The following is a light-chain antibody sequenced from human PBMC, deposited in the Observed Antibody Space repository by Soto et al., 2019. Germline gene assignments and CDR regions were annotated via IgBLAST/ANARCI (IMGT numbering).Light chain of an antibody. CDR3: QQYNNMPPDRT. CDR2: GAS. Sequence: EIVMTQSPATLSVSPGERATLSCRASQSVGSNLAWYQQKPGQAPRLLIYGASTRATGIPARFSGSGSGTEFTLTISSLKSEDFEMYFCQQYNNMPPDRTFGQGTKVEIK. J-gene: IGKJ1*01. V-gene: IGKV3-15*01. CDR1: QSVGSN.